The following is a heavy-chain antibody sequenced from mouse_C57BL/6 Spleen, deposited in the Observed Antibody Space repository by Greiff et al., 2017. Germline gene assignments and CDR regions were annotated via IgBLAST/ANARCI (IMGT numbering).Heavy chain of an antibody. CDR2: ISDGGSYT. J-gene: IGHJ3*01. CDR3: AREGSDTGFAY. V-gene: IGHV5-4*01. CDR1: GFTFSSYA. Sequence: DVKLVESGGGLVKPGGSLKLSCATSGFTFSSYAMSWVRQTPEKRLEWVATISDGGSYTYYPDNVKGRFTISRDNAKNNLYLQMSHLKSEDTAMYYCAREGSDTGFAYWGQGTLVTVSA. D-gene: IGHD1-1*01.